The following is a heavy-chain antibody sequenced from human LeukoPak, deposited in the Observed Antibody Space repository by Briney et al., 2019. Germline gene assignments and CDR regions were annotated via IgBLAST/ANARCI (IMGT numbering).Heavy chain of an antibody. V-gene: IGHV1-69*05. Sequence: GASVKVSCKASGGTFSSYAISWVRQAPGQGLEWMGGIIPIFGTANYAQKLQGRVTMTTDTSTSTAYMEPRSLGSDDTAVYYCARDECSSTSCYGNRWAAVDYWGQGTLVTVSS. CDR1: GGTFSSYA. J-gene: IGHJ4*02. CDR2: IIPIFGTA. CDR3: ARDECSSTSCYGNRWAAVDY. D-gene: IGHD2-2*01.